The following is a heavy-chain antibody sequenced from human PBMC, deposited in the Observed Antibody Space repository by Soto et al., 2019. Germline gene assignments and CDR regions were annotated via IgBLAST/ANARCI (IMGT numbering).Heavy chain of an antibody. CDR1: GFTFSSYA. J-gene: IGHJ4*02. CDR2: IWCDGSSK. V-gene: IGHV3-33*06. D-gene: IGHD5-12*01. CDR3: AKNLDGYNSVVGQQFDY. Sequence: GGSLRLSCAVSGFTFSSYAMNWVRQAPGKGLEWVSVIWCDGSSKYYADSVKGRFTISRDNSKNTLYLQMNSLRAEDTAVYYCAKNLDGYNSVVGQQFDYWGQGTLVTVSS.